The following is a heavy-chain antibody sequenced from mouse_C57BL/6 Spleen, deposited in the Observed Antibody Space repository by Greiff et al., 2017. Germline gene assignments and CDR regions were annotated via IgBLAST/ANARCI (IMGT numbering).Heavy chain of an antibody. D-gene: IGHD1-1*01. V-gene: IGHV1-53*01. J-gene: IGHJ2*01. CDR2: INPSNGGT. Sequence: QVQLQQPGTELVKPGASVKLSCKASGYTFTSYWMPWVKQRPGQGLEWIGNINPSNGGTNYNEKFKSKATLTVDKSSSTAYMQLSSLRSEDSAVYYCARGKFITTVVVGYFDYWGQGTTLTVSS. CDR3: ARGKFITTVVVGYFDY. CDR1: GYTFTSYW.